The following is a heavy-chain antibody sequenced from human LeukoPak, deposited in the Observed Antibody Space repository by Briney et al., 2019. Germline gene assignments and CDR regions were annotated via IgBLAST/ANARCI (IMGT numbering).Heavy chain of an antibody. CDR3: ARVRRGSATARDGMDV. J-gene: IGHJ6*02. V-gene: IGHV3-33*01. Sequence: GGSLRLSCAASGFTFSSYGMHWVRQAPGKGLEWVAVIWYDGSNKYYADSVKGRFTISRDNSKNTLYLQMNSLRAGDTAVYYCARVRRGSATARDGMDVWGQGTTVTVSS. CDR1: GFTFSSYG. D-gene: IGHD2-2*01. CDR2: IWYDGSNK.